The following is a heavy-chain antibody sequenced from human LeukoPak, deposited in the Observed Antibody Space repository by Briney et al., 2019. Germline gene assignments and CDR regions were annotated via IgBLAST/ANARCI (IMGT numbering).Heavy chain of an antibody. CDR1: GFTFSSYA. CDR2: ISYDGSNK. CDR3: ARDGPRPRGYSGYDYYYYYYMDV. V-gene: IGHV3-30*04. J-gene: IGHJ6*03. Sequence: GGSLRLSCAASGFTFSSYAMHWVRQAPGKGLEWVAAISYDGSNKYYADSVKGRFTISRDNSKNTLYLQMNSLRAEDTAVYYCARDGPRPRGYSGYDYYYYYYMDVWGKGTTVTVSS. D-gene: IGHD5-12*01.